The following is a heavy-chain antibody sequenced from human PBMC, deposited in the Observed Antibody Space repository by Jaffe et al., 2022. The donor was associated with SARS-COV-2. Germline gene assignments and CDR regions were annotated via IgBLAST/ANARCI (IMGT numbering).Heavy chain of an antibody. J-gene: IGHJ6*02. CDR1: GFIFSTYW. CDR2: IKSDGSTT. CDR3: ARWSDYYGALDV. V-gene: IGHV3-74*01. Sequence: EVQLVESGGGLVQPGGSLRLSCAASGFIFSTYWMHWVRQVPGKGLVWVSRIKSDGSTTTYADSVKGRFTISRDNAKNTLYLQMNGLRADDTAVYYCARWSDYYGALDVWGQGSTVTVSS. D-gene: IGHD3-3*01.